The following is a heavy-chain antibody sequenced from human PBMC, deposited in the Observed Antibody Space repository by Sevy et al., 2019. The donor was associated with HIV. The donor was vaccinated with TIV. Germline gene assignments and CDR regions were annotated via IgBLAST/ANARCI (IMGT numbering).Heavy chain of an antibody. D-gene: IGHD3-3*01. V-gene: IGHV4-34*01. CDR1: GGSFSGYY. J-gene: IGHJ6*02. Sequence: SETLSLTCAVYGGSFSGYYWSWIRQPPGKGLEWIGEINHSGSTNYNPSLKSRVTISVDTSKNQFSLKLSSVTAADMAVYYCAREWSLRFLGRYYYYGMDVWGQGTTVTVSS. CDR2: INHSGST. CDR3: AREWSLRFLGRYYYYGMDV.